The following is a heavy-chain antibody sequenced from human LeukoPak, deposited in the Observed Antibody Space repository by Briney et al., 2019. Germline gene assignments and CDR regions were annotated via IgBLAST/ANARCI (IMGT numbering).Heavy chain of an antibody. CDR1: GFTFSSYS. D-gene: IGHD2-2*02. J-gene: IGHJ6*02. CDR3: ARDANCSSTSCYRGPGYYYGMDV. V-gene: IGHV3-21*01. Sequence: GGSLRLSCAASGFTFSSYSMNWVRQAPGKGLEWVSSISSSSSYIYYGDSVKGRFTLSRDDAKNSLYLQMNSLRAEDTAVYYCARDANCSSTSCYRGPGYYYGMDVWGQGTTVTVSS. CDR2: ISSSSSYI.